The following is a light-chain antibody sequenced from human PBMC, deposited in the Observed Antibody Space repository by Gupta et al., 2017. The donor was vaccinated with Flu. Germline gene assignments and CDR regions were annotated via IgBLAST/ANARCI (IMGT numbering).Light chain of an antibody. CDR2: NTS. V-gene: IGKV1-39*01. CDR1: QAITIY. J-gene: IGKJ1*01. Sequence: DIQMTQSPSSLSASVGDRVTITCRASQAITIYLNWYQQRPGKVPSLLIYNTSILQSGVPSRFSGSGSGTDFTLTITSLQPEDFATYFCQQTDSTSWTFGQGTKV. CDR3: QQTDSTSWT.